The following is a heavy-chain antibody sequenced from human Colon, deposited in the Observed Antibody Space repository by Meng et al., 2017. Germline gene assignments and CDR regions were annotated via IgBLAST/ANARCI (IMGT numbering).Heavy chain of an antibody. V-gene: IGHV4-30-2*06. CDR1: GDSVTTTLSS. CDR2: IYDNGYT. D-gene: IGHD3-16*01. J-gene: IGHJ4*02. CDR3: ARGYRGSTYFAY. Sequence: QLQLQESGSGLVEPSQALSLTCAGPGDSVTTTLSSWSWSRQSPGEGLVWIGNIYDNGYTYYSPSLRSRVTISVDRSNNQFSLNLNSVTAADTAVYFCARGYRGSTYFAYWGQGILVTVSS.